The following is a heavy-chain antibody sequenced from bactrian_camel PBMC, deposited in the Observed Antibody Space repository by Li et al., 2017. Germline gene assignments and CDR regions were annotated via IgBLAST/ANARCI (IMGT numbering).Heavy chain of an antibody. V-gene: IGHV3S53*01. D-gene: IGHD1*01. Sequence: HVQLVESGGGSVQTGGSLRLSCVTSGDTYMVNGVGWFRQGPEKEREAVAIIDSDGTTTYQDSVKGRFNISQDNAKTTIYLQMNSLKPEDTAMYYCATDPMPYCRGGLALRYDVWARGPRSPSP. CDR1: GDTYMVNG. J-gene: IGHJ4*01. CDR2: IDSDGTT.